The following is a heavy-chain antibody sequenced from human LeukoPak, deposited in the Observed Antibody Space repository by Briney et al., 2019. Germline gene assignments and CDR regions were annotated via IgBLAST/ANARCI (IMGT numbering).Heavy chain of an antibody. D-gene: IGHD3-3*01. CDR3: ARAPITIFGVVIPLTWFDP. J-gene: IGHJ5*02. Sequence: ASVKVSCKASGYTFTCYYMHWVRQAPGQGLEWMGWINPNSGGTNYAQKFQGRVTRSRDTSISTAYMELSRLRSDDTAVYYCARAPITIFGVVIPLTWFDPWGQGTLVTVSS. CDR2: INPNSGGT. V-gene: IGHV1-2*02. CDR1: GYTFTCYY.